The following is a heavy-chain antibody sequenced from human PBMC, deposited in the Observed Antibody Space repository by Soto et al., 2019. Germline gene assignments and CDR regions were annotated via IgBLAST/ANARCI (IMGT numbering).Heavy chain of an antibody. CDR1: GFPFSSYV. Sequence: EVQLLESGGGLVQRGGSLRLSCAAYGFPFSSYVMSWVRQAPGKGLEWVSGISGGGSNTFYADYVKGRFTISRDNSKNTLLLQMNSLGAEDTAVYYCAKDSNKYSSSLRGRYFDYWGQGIGVTVSS. V-gene: IGHV3-23*01. D-gene: IGHD4-4*01. CDR2: ISGGGSNT. CDR3: AKDSNKYSSSLRGRYFDY. J-gene: IGHJ4*02.